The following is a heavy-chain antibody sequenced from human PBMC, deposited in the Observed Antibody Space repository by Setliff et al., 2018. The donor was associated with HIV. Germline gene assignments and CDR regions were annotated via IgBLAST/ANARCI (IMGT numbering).Heavy chain of an antibody. J-gene: IGHJ3*02. V-gene: IGHV4-34*01. CDR1: GGSFSGYY. CDR3: ATDSGSHDAFDI. CDR2: INHSGST. D-gene: IGHD1-26*01. Sequence: SETLSLTCAVYGGSFSGYYWSWIRQPPGKGLEWIGEINHSGSTNYNPSLKSRVTISVDTSKNQFSLKLSSVTAADTAVYYCATDSGSHDAFDIWGQGTMVTV.